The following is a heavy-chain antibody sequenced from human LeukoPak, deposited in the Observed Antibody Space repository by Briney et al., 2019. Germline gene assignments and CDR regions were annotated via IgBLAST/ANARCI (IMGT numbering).Heavy chain of an antibody. D-gene: IGHD2-21*01. CDR2: ISSSGGKT. Sequence: GGSLRLSCAASGFTFSSYGMSWVRQAPGKGLEWVSTISSSGGKTYYADSVKGRFTISRDNSKNTLYLQMNSLRAEDAAVYFCAKAPVTSCRGAYCYPFDSWGQGTLVTVSS. CDR3: AKAPVTSCRGAYCYPFDS. J-gene: IGHJ4*02. V-gene: IGHV3-23*01. CDR1: GFTFSSYG.